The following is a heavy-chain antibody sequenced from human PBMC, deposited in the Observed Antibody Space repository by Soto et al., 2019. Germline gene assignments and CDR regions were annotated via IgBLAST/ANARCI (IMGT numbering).Heavy chain of an antibody. CDR2: ISSDGNTK. CDR3: AKDSPYGAGWGYYMDV. D-gene: IGHD2-21*01. Sequence: QVQLVESGGGVVQPGRSLRLSCAASGFTFNNYAMHWFRQAPGKGLEWVALISSDGNTKYYADSVRGRFTISRDNSKNTLYLQMSSLRAEDSALYYCAKDSPYGAGWGYYMDVWGKGTTVTVSS. J-gene: IGHJ6*03. CDR1: GFTFNNYA. V-gene: IGHV3-30*18.